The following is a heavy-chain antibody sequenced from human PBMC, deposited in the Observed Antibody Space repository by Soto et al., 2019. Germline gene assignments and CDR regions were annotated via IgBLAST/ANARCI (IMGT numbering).Heavy chain of an antibody. V-gene: IGHV3-48*02. Sequence: LRLSCAASGFTFSSYIMNWVRQAPGKGLEWVSYISRSSRTIYYADSVKGRFTISRDNAKNSLYLQMNSLRDEDTSVYYCARESYYYDSSTFDIWGQGTMVTV. CDR3: ARESYYYDSSTFDI. J-gene: IGHJ3*02. D-gene: IGHD3-22*01. CDR2: ISRSSRTI. CDR1: GFTFSSYI.